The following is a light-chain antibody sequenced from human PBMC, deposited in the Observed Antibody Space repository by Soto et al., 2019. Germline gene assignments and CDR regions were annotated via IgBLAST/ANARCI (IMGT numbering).Light chain of an antibody. CDR2: AAS. V-gene: IGKV3D-15*01. Sequence: IVMPQSXATVSVSPREXXXXXXXGSQSVSSNLAWYQHQXGQARRLLIYAASXRANGIPDRFSGSGSATDFTLTTSRLETEDLAVYYCQQYDNSGWTFGQGTKVDIK. CDR3: QQYDNSGWT. J-gene: IGKJ1*01. CDR1: QSVSSN.